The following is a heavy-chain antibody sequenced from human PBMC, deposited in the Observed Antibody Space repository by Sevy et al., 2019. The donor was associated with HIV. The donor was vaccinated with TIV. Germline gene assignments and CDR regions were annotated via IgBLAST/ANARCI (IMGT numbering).Heavy chain of an antibody. D-gene: IGHD3-22*01. J-gene: IGHJ4*02. CDR3: ATTKDYYDTSCYPFDS. V-gene: IGHV1-24*01. CDR2: FDPEDDEK. Sequence: ASVKVSCKVSGYTLTELSMHWVRQAPGKGLEWMGTFDPEDDEKIYAQKFQGRVTMTEDTSTDTAYMELSRLRSEDTPVYYCATTKDYYDTSCYPFDSWGQGTLVTVSS. CDR1: GYTLTELS.